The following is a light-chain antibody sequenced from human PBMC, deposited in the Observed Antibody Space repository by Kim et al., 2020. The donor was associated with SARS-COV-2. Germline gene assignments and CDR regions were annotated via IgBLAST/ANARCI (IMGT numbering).Light chain of an antibody. Sequence: QSVLTQSPSVSGAPGQKVIISCTGSSSNIGAGYDVNWYQHLPGTAPKLLIYDNTNRPSGVPDRFSGSKSGTSGSLAITGLQAEDEADYYCQSYDSRLSGYVFGSGTQLTVL. V-gene: IGLV1-40*01. CDR1: SSNIGAGYD. J-gene: IGLJ1*01. CDR2: DNT. CDR3: QSYDSRLSGYV.